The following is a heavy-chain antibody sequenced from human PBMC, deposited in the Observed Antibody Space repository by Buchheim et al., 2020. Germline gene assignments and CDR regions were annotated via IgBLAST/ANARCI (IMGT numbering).Heavy chain of an antibody. J-gene: IGHJ4*02. CDR3: AKGTALPDY. CDR1: GLTFSSYG. V-gene: IGHV3-30*18. Sequence: QVQLVESGGGVVQPGRSLRLSCAASGLTFSSYGMHWVRQAPGKGLEWVAVISYAGSNKYYADSVKGRFTISRANSKNTLYLQMNSLRAEDTAVYYCAKGTALPDYWGQGTL. D-gene: IGHD6-6*01. CDR2: ISYAGSNK.